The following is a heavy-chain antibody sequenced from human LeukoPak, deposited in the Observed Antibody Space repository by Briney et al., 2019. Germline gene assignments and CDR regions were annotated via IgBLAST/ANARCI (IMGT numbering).Heavy chain of an antibody. J-gene: IGHJ4*02. CDR3: ARGPYGDPYYFDY. V-gene: IGHV1-2*02. Sequence: GASVKVSCKASVYTFTAYYIHWVRQAPGQGLEWMGWINPNTGGTHYAQKFQGRVTMTRDTSISTAFMELSRLRSDDTAVYSCARGPYGDPYYFDYWAQGTLVTVSS. D-gene: IGHD4-17*01. CDR2: INPNTGGT. CDR1: VYTFTAYY.